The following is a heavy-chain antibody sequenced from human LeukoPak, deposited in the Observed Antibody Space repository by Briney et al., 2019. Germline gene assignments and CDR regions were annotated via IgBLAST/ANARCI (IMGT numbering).Heavy chain of an antibody. V-gene: IGHV3-53*01. CDR2: IYSGGST. CDR1: GFSVSSNY. J-gene: IGHJ2*01. Sequence: PGGSLRLSCAASGFSVSSNYMNWVRQGPGKGLEWVSVIYSGGSTDYADSVRGRFTISRDNSKNTLYLQMNSLRAEDTAVYYCARWYFWSGYFLRYFDLCGRGTLVTVSS. CDR3: ARWYFWSGYFLRYFDL. D-gene: IGHD3-3*01.